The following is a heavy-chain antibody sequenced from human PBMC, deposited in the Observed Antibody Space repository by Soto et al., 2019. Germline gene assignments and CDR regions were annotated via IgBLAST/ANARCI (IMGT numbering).Heavy chain of an antibody. V-gene: IGHV2-26*01. CDR2: IFSNDEK. J-gene: IGHJ6*02. Sequence: QVTLKESGPVLVKPTETLKLTCTVSGFSLSNARMGVSWILQPPGKALECLAHIFSNDEKSYSTSLKSRLTISKDTSKSQVVLTMTNMDPVDTATYYCARKKRFAYGMDVWGQGTTVTVSS. CDR1: GFSLSNARMG. D-gene: IGHD3-16*01. CDR3: ARKKRFAYGMDV.